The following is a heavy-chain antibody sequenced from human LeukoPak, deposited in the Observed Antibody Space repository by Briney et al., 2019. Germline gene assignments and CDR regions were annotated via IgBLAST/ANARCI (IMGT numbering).Heavy chain of an antibody. J-gene: IGHJ4*02. CDR1: GYTFTSYA. CDR3: ARGAAAAGTVDFDY. D-gene: IGHD6-13*01. Sequence: ASVKVSCKASGYTFTSYAMHWVRQAPGQRLEWMGWINAGNGNTKYSQKFQGRVTITRDTSASTAYVELSSLRSEDTAVYYCARGAAAAGTVDFDYWGQGTLVTVSS. V-gene: IGHV1-3*01. CDR2: INAGNGNT.